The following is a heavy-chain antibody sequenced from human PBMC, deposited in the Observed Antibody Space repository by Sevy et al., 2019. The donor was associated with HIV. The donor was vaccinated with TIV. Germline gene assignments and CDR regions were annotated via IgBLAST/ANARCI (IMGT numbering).Heavy chain of an antibody. Sequence: ASVKVSCKASGGTFSSYAISWVRQAPGQGLEWMGGIIPIFGTANYAQKFQGRVTITADESTSTAYMELSSLRSEDTAVYYCARGEQPATPSITMIVVAAAYYYGMDVWGQGTTVTVSS. J-gene: IGHJ6*02. CDR3: ARGEQPATPSITMIVVAAAYYYGMDV. V-gene: IGHV1-69*13. D-gene: IGHD3-22*01. CDR1: GGTFSSYA. CDR2: IIPIFGTA.